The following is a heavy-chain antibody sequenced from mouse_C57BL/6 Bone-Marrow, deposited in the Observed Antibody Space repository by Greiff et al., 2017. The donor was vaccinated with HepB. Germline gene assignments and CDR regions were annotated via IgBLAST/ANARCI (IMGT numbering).Heavy chain of an antibody. CDR3: AIDTVEGRWYFDV. CDR2: ISSGGSYT. CDR1: GFTFSSYG. J-gene: IGHJ1*03. Sequence: EVKLMESGGDLVKPGGSLKISCAASGFTFSSYGMYWVRQTPDKRLEWVATISSGGSYTYYPDSVKGRFTISRDNAKNTLYLQMSSLKSEDTAMYYCAIDTVEGRWYFDVWGTGTTVTVSA. V-gene: IGHV5-6*01.